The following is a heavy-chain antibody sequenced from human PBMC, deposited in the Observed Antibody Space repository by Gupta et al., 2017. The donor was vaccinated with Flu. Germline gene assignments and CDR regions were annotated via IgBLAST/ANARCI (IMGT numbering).Heavy chain of an antibody. CDR3: ARGRLVYCSGGSCYSDIWFDP. Sequence: QVQLQQWGAGLLKPSETLSLTCAVYGGTFSGYYWSWIRQPPGKGLEWIGEINHSGSTDCNPSLKSRVTISVDTSKNQFSLKLSSVTAADTAVYYCARGRLVYCSGGSCYSDIWFDPWGQGTLVTVSS. CDR2: INHSGST. D-gene: IGHD2-15*01. J-gene: IGHJ5*02. CDR1: GGTFSGYY. V-gene: IGHV4-34*01.